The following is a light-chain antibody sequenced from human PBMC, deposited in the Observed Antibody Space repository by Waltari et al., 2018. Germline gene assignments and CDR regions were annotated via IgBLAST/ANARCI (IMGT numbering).Light chain of an antibody. CDR1: QRVSSSY. V-gene: IGKV3-20*01. J-gene: IGKJ2*01. Sequence: EIVLTQSPGTLSLSPGERDTLSCRASQRVSSSYLAWYQQKPGQAPRLRIYGASSRATGIPDRFSGSGSVTDFTLTISRLEPEDFAVDYCQQYGSSPLDTFGQGTKLEIK. CDR2: GAS. CDR3: QQYGSSPLDT.